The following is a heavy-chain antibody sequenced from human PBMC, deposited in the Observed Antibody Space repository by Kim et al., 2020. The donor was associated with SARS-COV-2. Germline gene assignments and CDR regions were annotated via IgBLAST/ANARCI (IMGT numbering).Heavy chain of an antibody. CDR3: ARAAGGQSGLDF. CDR1: GDSVSSNIAT. Sequence: SQTLSLTCVISGDSVSSNIATWNWVRQSPSRGLEWLGRTYYRSRWLNEYATSVKSRITINPDTPKNQFSLQLSSVTPEDTAVYYCARAAGGQSGLDFWSQGTLVTASS. CDR2: TYYRSRWLN. V-gene: IGHV6-1*01. D-gene: IGHD6-13*01. J-gene: IGHJ4*02.